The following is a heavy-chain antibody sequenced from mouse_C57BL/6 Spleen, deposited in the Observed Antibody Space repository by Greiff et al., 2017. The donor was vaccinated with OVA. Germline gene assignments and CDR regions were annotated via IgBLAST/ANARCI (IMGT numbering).Heavy chain of an antibody. J-gene: IGHJ3*01. D-gene: IGHD2-12*01. V-gene: IGHV5-4*01. CDR3: ARGDYCYVRFAY. Sequence: EVQLVESGGGLVKPGGSLKLSCAASGFTFSSYAMSWVRQTPEKRLEWVATISDGGSYTYYPDNVKGRFTISRDNAKNNLYLQMSHLKSEDTAMYYCARGDYCYVRFAYWGQVTLVTVSA. CDR2: ISDGGSYT. CDR1: GFTFSSYA.